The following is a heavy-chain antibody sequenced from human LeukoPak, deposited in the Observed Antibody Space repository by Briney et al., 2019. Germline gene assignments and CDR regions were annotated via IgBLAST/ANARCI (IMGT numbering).Heavy chain of an antibody. CDR1: GFTFSSYW. CDR3: ARVGCRGGSCYSGRGPFDP. CDR2: IKQDGSEK. D-gene: IGHD2-15*01. Sequence: GGSLRLSCAASGFTFSSYWMSWVRQAPGKGLEWVANIKQDGSEKYYVDSVKGRFTISRDNAKNSLYLQMNSLRAEDTAVYYCARVGCRGGSCYSGRGPFDPWGQGTLVTVSS. V-gene: IGHV3-7*01. J-gene: IGHJ5*02.